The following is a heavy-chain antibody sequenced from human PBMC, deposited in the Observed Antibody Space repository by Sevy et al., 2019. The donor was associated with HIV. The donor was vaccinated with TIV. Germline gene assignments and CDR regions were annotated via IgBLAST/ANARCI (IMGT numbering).Heavy chain of an antibody. CDR3: AKRRYYYDSRGYDDPPPGAFDI. J-gene: IGHJ3*02. D-gene: IGHD3-22*01. Sequence: GGSLRLSCVVSGFDFRNYAMSWVRQAPGKGLEWVSGISGRGCSTNYADSVKGRFTISRDNSKNTLFLQMNSLRVEDTALYYCAKRRYYYDSRGYDDPPPGAFDIWGQGTMVTVSS. CDR1: GFDFRNYA. V-gene: IGHV3-23*01. CDR2: ISGRGCST.